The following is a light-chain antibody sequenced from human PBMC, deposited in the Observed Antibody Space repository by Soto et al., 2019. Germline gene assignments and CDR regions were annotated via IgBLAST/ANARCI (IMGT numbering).Light chain of an antibody. V-gene: IGKV3-20*01. J-gene: IGKJ1*01. Sequence: EIVLTQSPGTLSLSPGERAPLSCRASQSVSSNYLAWYQQKPGQAPRLLIYGASTRATGLPDRFSGSGSGTAFTLTISRLEPEDFAVYYCQQYDSSPWTFGQGTKVEIK. CDR2: GAS. CDR1: QSVSSNY. CDR3: QQYDSSPWT.